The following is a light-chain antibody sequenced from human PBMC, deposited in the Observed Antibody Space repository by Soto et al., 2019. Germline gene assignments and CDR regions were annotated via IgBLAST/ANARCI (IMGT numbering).Light chain of an antibody. V-gene: IGLV1-47*01. CDR3: AAWDDSLSGVV. CDR1: SSNIGSNY. J-gene: IGLJ2*01. Sequence: QSVLTQPPSASGTPGQRVTISCSGSSSNIGSNYVYWYQQLPGTVPQLLIYRNSERPSGVPDRFSGSKSGTSASLAISGLRSEDEADYYCAAWDDSLSGVVFGGGTKPPS. CDR2: RNS.